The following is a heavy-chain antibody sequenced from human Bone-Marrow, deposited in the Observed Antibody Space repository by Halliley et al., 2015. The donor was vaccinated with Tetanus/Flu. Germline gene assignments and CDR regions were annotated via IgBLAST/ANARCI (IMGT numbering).Heavy chain of an antibody. D-gene: IGHD6-6*01. V-gene: IGHV5-51*01. Sequence: MQLVQSGAEVRKPGDSLKISCKVSGYNFTNYWIGWVRQRPGKGLKWVGIMGPDDSETKYSTSFQGQVTMSVDKSARTAHLQWSSMKASDIAIYYCARYSSSSENWFDPWGQGTLVTISS. J-gene: IGHJ5*02. CDR3: ARYSSSSENWFDP. CDR2: MGPDDSET. CDR1: GYNFTNYW.